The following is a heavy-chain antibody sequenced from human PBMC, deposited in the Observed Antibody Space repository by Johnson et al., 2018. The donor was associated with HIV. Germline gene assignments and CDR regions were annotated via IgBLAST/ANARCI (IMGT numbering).Heavy chain of an antibody. CDR1: GFTFGEYA. J-gene: IGHJ3*01. V-gene: IGHV3-49*03. CDR3: TRVHRKGVTTDTFDL. Sequence: VQLVESGGGLVQPGRSLRLSCTGSGFTFGEYAVSWFRQAPGKGLEWVGFIRSKAYGGTTEYAASVKGRFTISREDSTSVAYLQLHSLNTEETAEYFCTRVHRKGVTTDTFDLWGPGTMVTVSS. CDR2: IRSKAYGGTT. D-gene: IGHD1-14*01.